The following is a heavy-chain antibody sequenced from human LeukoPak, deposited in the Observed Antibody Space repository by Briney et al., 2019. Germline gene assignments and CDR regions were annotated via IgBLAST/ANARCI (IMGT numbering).Heavy chain of an antibody. V-gene: IGHV4-34*01. CDR2: INDSGST. D-gene: IGHD3-16*01. J-gene: IGHJ6*03. Sequence: SETLSLTCAVYGGSFNGYYWSWIRQPPGKGLEWIGEINDSGSTDYNPSLKSRLTISVDTSKNQFSLKLSSVTAADTAVYYCARETSQKGAHYMDVWGKGTTVTISS. CDR3: ARETSQKGAHYMDV. CDR1: GGSFNGYY.